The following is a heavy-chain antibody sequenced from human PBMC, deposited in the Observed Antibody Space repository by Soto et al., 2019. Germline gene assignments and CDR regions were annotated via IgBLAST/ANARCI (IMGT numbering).Heavy chain of an antibody. D-gene: IGHD1-1*01. CDR3: AKDLEYGMDV. Sequence: QVQLVESGGGMVQPGRSLRLSCAASGFTFSSYGMHWVRQAPGKGLEWVAVISYDGSNKYYADSVKGRFTISRDNSKNTLYLQMNSLRAEDTAVYYCAKDLEYGMDVWGQGTTVTVSS. J-gene: IGHJ6*02. CDR2: ISYDGSNK. V-gene: IGHV3-30*18. CDR1: GFTFSSYG.